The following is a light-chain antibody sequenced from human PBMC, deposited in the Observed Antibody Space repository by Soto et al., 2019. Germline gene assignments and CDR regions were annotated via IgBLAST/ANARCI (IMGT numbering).Light chain of an antibody. CDR3: QQYTTYPYT. Sequence: DIQMTQSPSTLSASVGDRVTITCRASQSVTNWLAWYQQKPGKAPNLLIYDASRLQSGIPSRFSGSGSGTEFTLAIRSLQPDDFATYYCQQYTTYPYTVGQGTKLEIK. CDR2: DAS. CDR1: QSVTNW. J-gene: IGKJ2*01. V-gene: IGKV1-5*01.